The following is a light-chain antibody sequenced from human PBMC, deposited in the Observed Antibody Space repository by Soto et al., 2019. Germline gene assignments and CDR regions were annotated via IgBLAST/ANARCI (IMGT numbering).Light chain of an antibody. CDR1: QSVSSK. V-gene: IGKV3-15*01. Sequence: EIVMTQSPATLSVSPGERATLSCRASQSVSSKLAWYQQKPGQAPRLLTYGASTRATGIPARFTGSGSGTEFTLTISSLQSEEFAVYYCQQYNNWPRTFGQGTKVEIK. J-gene: IGKJ1*01. CDR3: QQYNNWPRT. CDR2: GAS.